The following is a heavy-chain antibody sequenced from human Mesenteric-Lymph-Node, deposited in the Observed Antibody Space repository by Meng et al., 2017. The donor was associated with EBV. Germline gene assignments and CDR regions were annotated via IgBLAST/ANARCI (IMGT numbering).Heavy chain of an antibody. D-gene: IGHD3-10*02. CDR3: ARSGLFEYYGMDV. Sequence: QVQCWPSRAEVRRPGALMQVSCKASGHTFTRYALHWVRQAPGQRLEWMGWINDGNGNTRYSQNFQGRVSITRDTSASTAYMELSSLRSEDTAVYYCARSGLFEYYGMDVWGQGTTVTVSS. J-gene: IGHJ6*02. CDR2: INDGNGNT. V-gene: IGHV1-3*01. CDR1: GHTFTRYA.